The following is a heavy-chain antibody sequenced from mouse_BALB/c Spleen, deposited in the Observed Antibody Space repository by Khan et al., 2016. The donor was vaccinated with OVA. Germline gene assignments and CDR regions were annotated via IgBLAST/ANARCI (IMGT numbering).Heavy chain of an antibody. V-gene: IGHV3-2*02. Sequence: EVQLQESGPGLVKPSQSLSLTCTVTGYSIPSGYAWNWIRQFPGNKLEWMGYISYSGVTSYTPSLKSRISITRDTSKNQFFLQLNSVTSEDTATDYCVRGNYYGYYFDYWGQGTTLTVAS. J-gene: IGHJ2*01. CDR1: GYSIPSGYA. D-gene: IGHD1-1*01. CDR2: ISYSGVT. CDR3: VRGNYYGYYFDY.